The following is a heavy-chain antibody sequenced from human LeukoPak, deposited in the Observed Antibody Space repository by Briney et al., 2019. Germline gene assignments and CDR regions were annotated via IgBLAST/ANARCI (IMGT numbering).Heavy chain of an antibody. D-gene: IGHD3-16*01. CDR2: IRSKANSYAT. CDR1: GFTFSNAW. V-gene: IGHV3-73*01. Sequence: SGGSLRLSCAASGFTFSNAWMSWVRQAPGKGLEWVGRIRSKANSYATEYAASVKGRFTISRDDSKNTAYLRMSSLKTEDTAVYYCTRHLGGTLHYYYYMDVWGKGTTVTVSS. J-gene: IGHJ6*03. CDR3: TRHLGGTLHYYYYMDV.